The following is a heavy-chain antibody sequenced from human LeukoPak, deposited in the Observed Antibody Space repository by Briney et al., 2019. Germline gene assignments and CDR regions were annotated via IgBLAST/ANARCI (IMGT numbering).Heavy chain of an antibody. CDR1: GSAFSSYA. Sequence: GGSLRLSCAASGSAFSSYAMHWVRQAPGKGLEWVAVISYDGSNKYYADSVKGRFTISRDNSKNTLYLQMNSLRAEDTAVYYCARDRIVEQWFGFDYRGQGTLVTVSS. D-gene: IGHD6-19*01. J-gene: IGHJ4*02. CDR2: ISYDGSNK. CDR3: ARDRIVEQWFGFDY. V-gene: IGHV3-30*04.